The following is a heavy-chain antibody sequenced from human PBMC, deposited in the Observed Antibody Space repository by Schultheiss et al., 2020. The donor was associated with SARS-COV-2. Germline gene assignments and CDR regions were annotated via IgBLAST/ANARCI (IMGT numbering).Heavy chain of an antibody. J-gene: IGHJ5*02. V-gene: IGHV4-61*01. Sequence: SETLSLTCTVSGGSVSSGSDHWSWIRQPPGKGLEWIGEINHSGSTNYNPSLKSRVTISVDTSKNQFSLKLSSVTAADTAVYYCARDTRAYCSGGSCNWFDPWGQGTLVTVSS. CDR1: GGSVSSGSDH. CDR2: INHSGST. CDR3: ARDTRAYCSGGSCNWFDP. D-gene: IGHD2-15*01.